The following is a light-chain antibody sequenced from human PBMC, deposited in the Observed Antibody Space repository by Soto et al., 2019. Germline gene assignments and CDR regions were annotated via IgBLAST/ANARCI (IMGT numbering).Light chain of an antibody. J-gene: IGKJ1*01. Sequence: EIVLTQSPGTLSLSPGDAATLSCMASQSISNRYLAWYQQKPGQAPRLLIYGASTRATGIPARFSGSGSGTEFTLTISSLQSEDFAVYYCQQYNNWPRTFGQGTKVDIK. CDR2: GAS. V-gene: IGKV3-15*01. CDR1: QSISNRY. CDR3: QQYNNWPRT.